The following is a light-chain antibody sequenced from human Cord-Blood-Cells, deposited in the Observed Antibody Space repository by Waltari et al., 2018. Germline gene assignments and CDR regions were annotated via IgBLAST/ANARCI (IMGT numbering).Light chain of an antibody. CDR1: SLSSYY. V-gene: IGLV3-19*01. CDR3: NSRDSSGKRV. J-gene: IGLJ2*01. Sequence: SSELTQDPAVSVALGQTVRITCQGDSLSSYYASWYQQKPGQAPVLVIYGKNNRPSGIPDRFSGSSSGNTASVTITGAQAEDEADYYCNSRDSSGKRVFGGGTKLTVL. CDR2: GKN.